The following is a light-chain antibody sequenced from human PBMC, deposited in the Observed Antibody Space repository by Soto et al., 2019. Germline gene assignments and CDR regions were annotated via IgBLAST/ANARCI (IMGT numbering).Light chain of an antibody. J-gene: IGKJ1*01. CDR2: GAS. CDR3: QQRWT. CDR1: QSVSSSY. V-gene: IGKV3-20*01. Sequence: EIVLTQSPGTLSLSPGERATLSCRASQSVSSSYLAWYQQKPGQAPRLLIYGASSRATGIPDRFSGSGSGTDFTLTISRVETEDFAVYYCQQRWTFGQGTKVQIK.